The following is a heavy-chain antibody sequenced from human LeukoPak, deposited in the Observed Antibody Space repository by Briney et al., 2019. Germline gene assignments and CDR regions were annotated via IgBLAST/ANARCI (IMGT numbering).Heavy chain of an antibody. CDR1: GYTFTSYG. CDR3: ARDSGLLDYYGMDV. V-gene: IGHV1-18*01. D-gene: IGHD2-15*01. Sequence: ASVKVSCKASGYTFTSYGISWVRQAPGQGLEWMGWLSAYNGNTNYAQKLQGRVTMTTDTSTSTAYMELRSLRSDDTAVYYCARDSGLLDYYGMDVWGQGTTVTVSS. J-gene: IGHJ6*02. CDR2: LSAYNGNT.